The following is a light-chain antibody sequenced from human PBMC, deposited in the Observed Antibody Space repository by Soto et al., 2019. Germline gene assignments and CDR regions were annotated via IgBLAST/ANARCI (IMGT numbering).Light chain of an antibody. V-gene: IGLV1-40*01. J-gene: IGLJ2*01. Sequence: QSVLTQPPSVSVAPGQRVTISCTGSSSNIGADYDVHWYQQLPGTAPKLLIYGNSNRPSGVPDRFSGSQSGTAASLAITGLQAEDEADYYCQSYDTGLSGVVFGGGTKLTVL. CDR2: GNS. CDR1: SSNIGADYD. CDR3: QSYDTGLSGVV.